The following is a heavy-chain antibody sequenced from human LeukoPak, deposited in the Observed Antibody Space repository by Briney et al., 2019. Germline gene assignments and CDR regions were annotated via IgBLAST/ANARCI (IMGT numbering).Heavy chain of an antibody. V-gene: IGHV1-46*01. CDR3: AGSGGFYYFDY. CDR2: INPSGGST. CDR1: GYTFTNYY. Sequence: ASVKVSCKASGYTFTNYYFHWVRQAPGQRLEWMGIINPSGGSTTCAQKFQGKITMTTDTSTSTVYMELSSLRSGDTAVYYCAGSGGFYYFDYWGQGTLVTVSS. J-gene: IGHJ4*02. D-gene: IGHD1-26*01.